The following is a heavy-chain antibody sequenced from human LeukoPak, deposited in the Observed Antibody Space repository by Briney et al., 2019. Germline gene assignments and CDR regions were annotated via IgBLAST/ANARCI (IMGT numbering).Heavy chain of an antibody. CDR2: ASSRGGRT. CDR1: GFTFSNYA. Sequence: GGSLRLSCVASGFTFSNYAMSWVRQTPGKGLGWVSGASSRGGRTDYADSVRGRFTISRDSSNNALYLQMNSLRAEDTAVYYCAKDAPPQDAVRAPYYFDCWGQGTLVTVSS. V-gene: IGHV3-23*01. CDR3: AKDAPPQDAVRAPYYFDC. J-gene: IGHJ4*02.